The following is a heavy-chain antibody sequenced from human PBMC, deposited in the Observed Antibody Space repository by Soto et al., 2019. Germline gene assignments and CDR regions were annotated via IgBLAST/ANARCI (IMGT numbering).Heavy chain of an antibody. CDR2: IRGGGNDA. Sequence: EVQLLESGGGLVQPGGSLVLSCAAARFTFSSYAMSWVRQAPGKGLEWVSSIRGGGNDAYYADSVKGRFTISRDNSQTTLYLKMSSLRAADTAVYYCARSLFLASTDTEPFDYWGQGALVTVSS. V-gene: IGHV3-23*01. CDR1: RFTFSSYA. CDR3: ARSLFLASTDTEPFDY. D-gene: IGHD3-3*02. J-gene: IGHJ4*02.